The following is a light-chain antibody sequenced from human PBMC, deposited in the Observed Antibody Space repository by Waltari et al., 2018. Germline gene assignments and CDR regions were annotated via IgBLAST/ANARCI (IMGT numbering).Light chain of an antibody. Sequence: SCRAVRIGSRSFAWYHHKPFPAPKLLISGASTRATGIPDRFTGSGSGTDFSLIISSLEPEDFAIYFWQHYVRLPATFGHGTKVEIK. CDR3: QHYVRLPAT. V-gene: IGKV3-20*01. J-gene: IGKJ1*01. CDR2: GAS. CDR1: RIGSRS.